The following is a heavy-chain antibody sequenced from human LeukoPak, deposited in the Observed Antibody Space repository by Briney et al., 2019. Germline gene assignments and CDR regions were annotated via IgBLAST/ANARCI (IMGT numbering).Heavy chain of an antibody. CDR3: ARDRIWGETPDY. CDR1: GFTFTTHW. V-gene: IGHV3-33*08. D-gene: IGHD3-16*01. Sequence: GGSLRLSCGASGFTFTTHWIHWVRQAPGKGLEWVAVIWYDGSNKYYADSVKGRFTISRDNSKNTLYLQMNSLRAEDTAVYYCARDRIWGETPDYWGQGTLVTVSS. CDR2: IWYDGSNK. J-gene: IGHJ4*02.